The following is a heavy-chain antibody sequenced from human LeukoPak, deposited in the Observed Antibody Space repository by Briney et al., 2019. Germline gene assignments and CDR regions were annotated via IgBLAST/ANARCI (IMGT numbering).Heavy chain of an antibody. CDR3: ARGVGNGWPPRYFNGLDV. D-gene: IGHD6-19*01. V-gene: IGHV3-30-3*01. CDR1: GFTFSGDW. Sequence: GGSLRLSCAASGFTFSGDWMSWVRQAPGKGLEWVAVISYDGSNKYYADSAKGRFTISRDNSKNTLYLQMNSLRAEDTAVYYCARGVGNGWPPRYFNGLDVWGQGTTVTVSS. CDR2: ISYDGSNK. J-gene: IGHJ6*02.